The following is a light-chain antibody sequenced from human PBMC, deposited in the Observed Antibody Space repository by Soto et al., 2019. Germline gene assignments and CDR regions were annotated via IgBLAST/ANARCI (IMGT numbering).Light chain of an antibody. CDR1: QTVSNNY. CDR3: QQYGNSPWT. J-gene: IGKJ1*01. V-gene: IGKV3-20*01. CDR2: GAS. Sequence: EIVMTQSPATLSVSPGERATLSCRASQTVSNNYLAWCQQKPGQAPRLLIYGASSRATGIPDRFSGSGSGTDFTLTISRLEPEDFAVYYCQQYGNSPWTFGQGTKVDIK.